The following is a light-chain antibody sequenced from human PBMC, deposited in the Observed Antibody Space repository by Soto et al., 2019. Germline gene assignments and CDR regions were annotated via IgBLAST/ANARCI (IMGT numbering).Light chain of an antibody. CDR2: DAS. CDR1: QSISSW. CDR3: QQYKSYAT. V-gene: IGKV1-5*01. Sequence: DIQMTQSPSTLSASGGDRVTITCRASQSISSWLAWYQQKPGKAPKLLIYDASSLESGVPSRFSGRGSGTEFTLTISILQPDDFATYYCQQYKSYATFGQGTRLETK. J-gene: IGKJ5*01.